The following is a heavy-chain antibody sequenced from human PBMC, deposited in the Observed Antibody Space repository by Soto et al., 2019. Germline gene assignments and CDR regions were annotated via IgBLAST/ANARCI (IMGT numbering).Heavy chain of an antibody. CDR3: ARDHCSGGSCYSYYYYYMDV. Sequence: GVSLRLSCAASGFNFSSYSMNCVRQAPGKGLEWVSYISSSSSTIYYADSVKGRFTISRDNAKNSLYLQMNSLRAEDTAVYYCARDHCSGGSCYSYYYYYMDVWGKGTTVTVSS. J-gene: IGHJ6*03. CDR1: GFNFSSYS. D-gene: IGHD2-15*01. CDR2: ISSSSSTI. V-gene: IGHV3-48*01.